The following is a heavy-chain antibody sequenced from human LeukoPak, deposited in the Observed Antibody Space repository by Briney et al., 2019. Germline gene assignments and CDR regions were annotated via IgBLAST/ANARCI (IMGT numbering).Heavy chain of an antibody. CDR1: GYTFTSYG. Sequence: ASVKVSCKASGYTFTSYGISWVRQAPGQGLEWMGWISAYNGNTNYAQKLQGRVTMTTDTSTSTAYMELRSLRSDNTAVYYCARDLGRKYYGSGSRGGFDYWGQGTLVTVSS. V-gene: IGHV1-18*01. J-gene: IGHJ4*02. D-gene: IGHD3-10*01. CDR2: ISAYNGNT. CDR3: ARDLGRKYYGSGSRGGFDY.